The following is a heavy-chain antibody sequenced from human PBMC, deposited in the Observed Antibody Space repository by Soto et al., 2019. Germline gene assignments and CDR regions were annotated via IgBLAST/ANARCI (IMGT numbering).Heavy chain of an antibody. V-gene: IGHV3-11*06. CDR2: ISSSSSYT. J-gene: IGHJ4*02. CDR3: ARTTVEYCSGGSCYSGYYFDY. Sequence: PGGSLRLSCAASGFTFSDYFMSWIRQAPGKGLEWVSYISSSSSYTNYADSVKGRFTISRDNAKSSLYLQMNSLRAEDAAVYYCARTTVEYCSGGSCYSGYYFDYWGQGTLVTVSS. D-gene: IGHD2-15*01. CDR1: GFTFSDYF.